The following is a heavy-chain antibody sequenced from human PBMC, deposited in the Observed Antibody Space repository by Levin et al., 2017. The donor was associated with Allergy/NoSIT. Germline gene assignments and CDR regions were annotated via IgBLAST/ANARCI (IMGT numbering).Heavy chain of an antibody. V-gene: IGHV3-7*01. J-gene: IGHJ6*02. D-gene: IGHD2-21*01. CDR2: IKEDASEK. CDR3: ARKCGAHGMDV. Sequence: PGESLKISCAASRFTFSDYWMSWVRQAPGKGLEWVANIKEDASEKYYVDAVMGRFTISRDNAKNSLYLQMNSLRPEDTAVYYCARKCGAHGMDVWGQGTAVTVSS. CDR1: RFTFSDYW.